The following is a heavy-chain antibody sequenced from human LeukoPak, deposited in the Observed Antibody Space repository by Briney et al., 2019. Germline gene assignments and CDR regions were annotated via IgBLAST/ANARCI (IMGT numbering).Heavy chain of an antibody. V-gene: IGHV1-18*01. J-gene: IGHJ4*02. Sequence: ASVKVSCKASGYTFTNYGISWVRQAPGQGLEWMGWISAYNGNTNYAQKLQGRVTMTTDTSTSTAYMELRSLRPDDTAVYYCARHDYGDPLGYWGQGTLVTVSS. CDR1: GYTFTNYG. CDR3: ARHDYGDPLGY. D-gene: IGHD4-17*01. CDR2: ISAYNGNT.